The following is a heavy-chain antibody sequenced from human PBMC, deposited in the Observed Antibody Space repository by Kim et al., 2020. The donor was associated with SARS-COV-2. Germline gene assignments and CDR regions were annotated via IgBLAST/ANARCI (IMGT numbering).Heavy chain of an antibody. CDR1: GFTFSTHS. J-gene: IGHJ5*01. V-gene: IGHV3-30*04. CDR2: ISSNGRDK. CDR3: AGVDS. Sequence: GGSLRLSCAVSGFTFSTHSMHWVRQAPGKGREWVSVISSNGRDKYYADSVKGRFTISRDNPKNTLYLQMNRLRTGETSVYECAGVDS.